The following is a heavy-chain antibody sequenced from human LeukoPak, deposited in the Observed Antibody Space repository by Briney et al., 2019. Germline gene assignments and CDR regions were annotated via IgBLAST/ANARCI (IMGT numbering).Heavy chain of an antibody. CDR2: IYTSGST. J-gene: IGHJ1*01. V-gene: IGHV4-61*02. D-gene: IGHD4-17*01. CDR1: GGSISSGSYY. Sequence: SETLSLTCTVSGGSISSGSYYWNWIRQPTGKGLEWIGRIYTSGSTNYNPSLRSRVTISVDTSKNQFSLKLSSVTAADTAVYYCARGWTGGDYPWPHWGQGTLVTVSS. CDR3: ARGWTGGDYPWPH.